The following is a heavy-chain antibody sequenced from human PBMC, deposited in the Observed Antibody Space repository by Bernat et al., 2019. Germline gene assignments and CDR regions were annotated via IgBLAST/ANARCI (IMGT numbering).Heavy chain of an antibody. CDR3: ASDPAALNWFDP. Sequence: EVQLVESGGGLVKPGGSLRLSCAASGFTFSSYSMNWVRQAPGKGLEWVSSISSSSSYIYYADSVKGRFTISRDNAKNSLYLQMNSLRAEDTAVYYCASDPAALNWFDPWGQGTLVTVSS. J-gene: IGHJ5*02. D-gene: IGHD6-13*01. CDR1: GFTFSSYS. V-gene: IGHV3-21*01. CDR2: ISSSSSYI.